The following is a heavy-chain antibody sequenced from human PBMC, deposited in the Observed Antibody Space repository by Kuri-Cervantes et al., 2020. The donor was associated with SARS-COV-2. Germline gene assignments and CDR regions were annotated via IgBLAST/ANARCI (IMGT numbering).Heavy chain of an antibody. CDR3: AVGRFGELLSIDY. D-gene: IGHD3-10*01. J-gene: IGHJ4*02. V-gene: IGHV4-38-2*01. CDR2: MSNCGST. Sequence: GPEWIGSMSNCGSTSYKPSLKTRVTTSVDTSKKHFSLGLSFVTAADTAVYYCAVGRFGELLSIDYWGQGTLVTVSS.